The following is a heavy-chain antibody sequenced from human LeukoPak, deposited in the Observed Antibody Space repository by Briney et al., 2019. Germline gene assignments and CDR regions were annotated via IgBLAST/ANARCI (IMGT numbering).Heavy chain of an antibody. V-gene: IGHV4-34*01. CDR3: ARGMASLLWWSYYFDY. J-gene: IGHJ4*02. CDR1: GGSFSGYY. D-gene: IGHD2-21*01. CDR2: INHSGST. Sequence: PSETLSLTCAVYGGSFSGYYWSWLRQPPGKGRECIGEINHSGSTNYNPSLKSRVTISVDTSTNQFSMKLSSVTAADTDVYYCARGMASLLWWSYYFDYWGEGTLVTVSS.